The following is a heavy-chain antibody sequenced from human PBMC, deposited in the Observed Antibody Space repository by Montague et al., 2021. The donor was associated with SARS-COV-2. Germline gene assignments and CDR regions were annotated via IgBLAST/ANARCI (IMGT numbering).Heavy chain of an antibody. V-gene: IGHV3-7*03. J-gene: IGHJ6*02. Sequence: YLRLSCAASGFTFSSYWMSWVRQAPGKGLEWVANIKQDGSEKYYVDSVKGRFTISRDNAKNSLYLQMNSLRAEDTAVYYCARDQGSSWEDYYYYYGMDVWGQGTTVTVSS. D-gene: IGHD6-13*01. CDR2: IKQDGSEK. CDR1: GFTFSSYW. CDR3: ARDQGSSWEDYYYYYGMDV.